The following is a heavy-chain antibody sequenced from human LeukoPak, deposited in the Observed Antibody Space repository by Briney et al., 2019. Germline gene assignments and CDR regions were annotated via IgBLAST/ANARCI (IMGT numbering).Heavy chain of an antibody. J-gene: IGHJ4*02. CDR2: FTGGHYGGTT. D-gene: IGHD4-17*01. Sequence: PGGSLRLSCTASGLTFGDYAVTWVRQGPGKGLEWVASFTGGHYGGTTEYAASVRGRFTISIDDSKTIAYLHMNRLTIEDTATYYCHRWTTVTTFDNWGQGTLVIVSS. CDR3: HRWTTVTTFDN. V-gene: IGHV3-49*04. CDR1: GLTFGDYA.